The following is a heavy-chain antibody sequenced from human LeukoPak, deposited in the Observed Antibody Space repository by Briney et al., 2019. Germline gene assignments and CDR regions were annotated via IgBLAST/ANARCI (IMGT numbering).Heavy chain of an antibody. CDR3: VPDGSGSYIAY. CDR1: QGTFSSYA. J-gene: IGHJ4*02. V-gene: IGHV1-69*06. D-gene: IGHD3-10*01. Sequence: GSSVKVSCKASQGTFSSYAISWVRQAPGQGLEWMGGIIPIFGTANYAQKFQGRVTITADKSTSTAYMELSSLRSEDTAVYYCVPDGSGSYIAYWGQGTLVTVSS. CDR2: IIPIFGTA.